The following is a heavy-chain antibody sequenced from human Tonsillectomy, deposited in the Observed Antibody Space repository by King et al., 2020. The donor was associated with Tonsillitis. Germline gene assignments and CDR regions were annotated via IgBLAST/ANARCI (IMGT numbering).Heavy chain of an antibody. V-gene: IGHV3-23*03. CDR3: ARSIATADPSDQ. CDR1: GFTFSNYA. J-gene: IGHJ4*02. D-gene: IGHD6-13*01. Sequence: VQLVESGGDLVQPGGSLRLSCAASGFTFSNYAMTWVRQVPGKGLEWVSVISSGGDNTHYADSVKGRFTISRDNSKNTLYLQMNSLRADDTAIYCCARSIATADPSDQWGQGTLVTVSS. CDR2: ISSGGDNT.